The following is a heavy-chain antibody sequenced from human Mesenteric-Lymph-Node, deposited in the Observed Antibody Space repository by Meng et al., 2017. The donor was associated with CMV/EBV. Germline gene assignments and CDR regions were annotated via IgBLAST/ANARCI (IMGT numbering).Heavy chain of an antibody. V-gene: IGHV4-31*03. CDR3: ARDRVLGSGFDP. Sequence: CTVSGGSIGSGGYYWSWIRQHPGKGLEWIGYIYYSGSTYYNPSLKSRVTISVDTSKNQFSLKLSSVTAADTAVYYCARDRVLGSGFDPWGQGTLVTVSS. J-gene: IGHJ5*02. CDR2: IYYSGST. CDR1: GGSIGSGGYY. D-gene: IGHD3-3*02.